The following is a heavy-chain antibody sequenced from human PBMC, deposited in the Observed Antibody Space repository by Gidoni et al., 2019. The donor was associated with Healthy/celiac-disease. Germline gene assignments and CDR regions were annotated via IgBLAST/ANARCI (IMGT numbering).Heavy chain of an antibody. CDR3: ARADIVVVVAATTY. V-gene: IGHV1-2*02. J-gene: IGHJ4*02. CDR1: GYTFTGYY. D-gene: IGHD2-15*01. Sequence: QVQLVQSGAEVQKPGASVKVSCKASGYTFTGYYMHWVRQAPGQGLEWMGWINPNRGGTNYAQKFQGRVTMTRDTSISTAYMELSRLRSDDTAVYYCARADIVVVVAATTYWGQGTLVTVSS. CDR2: INPNRGGT.